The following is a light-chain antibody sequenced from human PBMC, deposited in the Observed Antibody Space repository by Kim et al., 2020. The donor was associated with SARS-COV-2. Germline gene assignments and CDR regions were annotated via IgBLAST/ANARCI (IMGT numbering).Light chain of an antibody. CDR2: EVN. V-gene: IGLV2-23*02. CDR3: CSSAGSSTLV. J-gene: IGLJ2*01. CDR1: SSDVGNYNL. Sequence: QSITVSCTGTSSDVGNYNLVSWYQQHPGKAPKLMIYEVNKRPSGVSNRFSGSKSGNTASLTISGLQAEDEADYYCCSSAGSSTLVFGGGTQLTVL.